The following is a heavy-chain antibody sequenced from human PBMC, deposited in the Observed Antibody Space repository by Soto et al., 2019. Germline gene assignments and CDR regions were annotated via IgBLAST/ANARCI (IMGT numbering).Heavy chain of an antibody. CDR3: ARDDLGYCSGGSCPTI. J-gene: IGHJ3*02. CDR1: GGSISGYY. V-gene: IGHV4-59*01. CDR2: IDYSGST. D-gene: IGHD2-15*01. Sequence: QVQLQESGPGLVKPSETLSLTCTVSGGSISGYYWSWIRQPPGKGLEWIGYIDYSGSTNYNPSLKRRVTIAVDTSKNHFSLKLSSVTAADTAVYYCARDDLGYCSGGSCPTIWGQGTMVTVSS.